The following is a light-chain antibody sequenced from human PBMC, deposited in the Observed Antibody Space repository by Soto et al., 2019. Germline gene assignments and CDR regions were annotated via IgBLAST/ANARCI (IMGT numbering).Light chain of an antibody. J-gene: IGLJ2*01. V-gene: IGLV2-23*01. CDR2: EGT. CDR1: SSDVGSYNL. Sequence: QSALTQPASVSRSPGQSITISCTGTSSDVGSYNLVSWYQKYPGKAPKLMIYEGTKRPSGVSNRFSGSKSGNTASLTISGLQAEDEADYYCCSYAGSRTLVFGGGTKLTVL. CDR3: CSYAGSRTLV.